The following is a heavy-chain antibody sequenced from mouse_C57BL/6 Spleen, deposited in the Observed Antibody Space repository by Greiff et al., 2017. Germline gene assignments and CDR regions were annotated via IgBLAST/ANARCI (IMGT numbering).Heavy chain of an antibody. Sequence: QVQLKQPGAELVMPGASVKLSCKASGYTFTSYWMHWVKQRPGQGLEWIGEIDPSDSYTNYNQKFKGKSTLTVDKSSSTAYMQLSSLTSEDSAVYYGAKGITHSGFAYWGQGTLVTVSA. CDR3: AKGITHSGFAY. CDR1: GYTFTSYW. D-gene: IGHD2-4*01. CDR2: IDPSDSYT. J-gene: IGHJ3*01. V-gene: IGHV1-69*01.